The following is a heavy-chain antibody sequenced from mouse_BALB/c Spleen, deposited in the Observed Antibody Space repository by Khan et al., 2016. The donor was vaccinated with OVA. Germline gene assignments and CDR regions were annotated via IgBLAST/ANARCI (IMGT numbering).Heavy chain of an antibody. CDR2: KNTNTGEA. V-gene: IGHV9-3-1*01. J-gene: IGHJ1*01. CDR1: QSPFTNYG. CDR3: ARRHYRNDRHLDV. D-gene: IGHD2-14*01. Sequence: QIQLVQPGPELKNPVPTLNTSCKASQSPFTNYGMNWVTQALGQGFKWMGWKNTNTGEAPYADVFMGRFAFSLETAPTTVYVQMTNHNNADTATYCCARRHYRNDRHLDVWGAGTPVTVS.